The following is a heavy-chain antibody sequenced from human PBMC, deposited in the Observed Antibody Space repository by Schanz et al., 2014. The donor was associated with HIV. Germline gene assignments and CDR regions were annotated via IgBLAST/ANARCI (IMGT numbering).Heavy chain of an antibody. CDR2: AHHSGST. J-gene: IGHJ5*02. CDR3: ASQGACTNGVCYTGNWFDP. Sequence: QVQLQESGPGLVKPSQTLSLTCTVSGASISSGGFYWGWIRQPPGKGLEWIGSAHHSGSTYYNPSLKRRLTISVDTSKNQFSLKLSSVTAADTAVYYCASQGACTNGVCYTGNWFDPWGQGTLVTVSS. V-gene: IGHV4-31*03. CDR1: GASISSGGFY. D-gene: IGHD2-8*01.